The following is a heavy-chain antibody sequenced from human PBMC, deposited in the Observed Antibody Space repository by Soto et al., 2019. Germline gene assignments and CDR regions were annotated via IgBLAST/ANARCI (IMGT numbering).Heavy chain of an antibody. D-gene: IGHD3-10*01. CDR1: GGSISSYY. V-gene: IGHV4-59*01. CDR3: ARDPGYYGSGNNWFDP. J-gene: IGHJ5*02. Sequence: LSLTCTVSGGSISSYYWSWIRQPPGKGLEWIGYIYYSGSTNYNPSLKSRVTISVDTSKNQFSLKLSSVTAADTAVYYCARDPGYYGSGNNWFDPWGQGTLVTVSS. CDR2: IYYSGST.